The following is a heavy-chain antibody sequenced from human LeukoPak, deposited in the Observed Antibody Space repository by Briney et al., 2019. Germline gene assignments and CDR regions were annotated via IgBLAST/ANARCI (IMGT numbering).Heavy chain of an antibody. D-gene: IGHD2-15*01. V-gene: IGHV5-51*01. J-gene: IGHJ6*04. CDR1: AYSFTSYW. CDR2: IHPGDSDT. Sequence: GESLKISCKGSAYSFTSYWIGWVRQMPGKGLGWMGLIHPGDSDTRYSPSFQGQVTISADKSISTAYLQWSSLKASDTAMYYCARQRGGCSGGSCTGMDVWGKGTTVTVSS. CDR3: ARQRGGCSGGSCTGMDV.